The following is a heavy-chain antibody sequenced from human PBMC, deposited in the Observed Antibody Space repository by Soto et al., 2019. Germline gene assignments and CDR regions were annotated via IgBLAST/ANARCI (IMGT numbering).Heavy chain of an antibody. V-gene: IGHV1-69*06. Sequence: QVELVQSGAEVKKPGSSVKVSCQASEDTFRNYAISWVRQAPGQGLEWMGGIIPIFGTANYAQKFQGRVTISADTSANTVYLELSSLRSQDPAVYYCASTMYDSSAYYYWYLGLWGRGTLVTVSS. D-gene: IGHD3-22*01. J-gene: IGHJ2*01. CDR2: IIPIFGTA. CDR1: EDTFRNYA. CDR3: ASTMYDSSAYYYWYLGL.